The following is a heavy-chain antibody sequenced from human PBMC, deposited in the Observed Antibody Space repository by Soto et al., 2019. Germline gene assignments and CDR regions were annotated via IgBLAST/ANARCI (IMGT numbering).Heavy chain of an antibody. Sequence: GGSLRLSCAASGFTFSSYAMSWVRQAPGKGLEWVSAISGSGGSTYYADSVKGRFTISRDNSKNTLYLQMNSLRAEDTAVYYCAKDMDGDYARVYYFDYWGQGTLVTVSS. CDR1: GFTFSSYA. CDR2: ISGSGGST. J-gene: IGHJ4*02. V-gene: IGHV3-23*01. D-gene: IGHD4-17*01. CDR3: AKDMDGDYARVYYFDY.